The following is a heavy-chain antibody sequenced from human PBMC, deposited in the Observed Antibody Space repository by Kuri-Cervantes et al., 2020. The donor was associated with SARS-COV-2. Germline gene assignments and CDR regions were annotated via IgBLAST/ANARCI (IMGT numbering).Heavy chain of an antibody. J-gene: IGHJ4*02. V-gene: IGHV3-73*01. Sequence: GGSLRLSCAASGFTFSSYSMNWVRQGSGKGLEWVGRVRGKANNYATAYAASVKGRFTTSRDDSKNMAYLQMNSLKTEDTAVYYCTTLIDYWGQGALVTVSS. CDR2: VRGKANNYAT. CDR1: GFTFSSYS. CDR3: TTLIDY.